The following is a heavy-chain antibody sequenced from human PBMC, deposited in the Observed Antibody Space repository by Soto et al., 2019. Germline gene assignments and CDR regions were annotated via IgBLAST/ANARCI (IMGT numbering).Heavy chain of an antibody. CDR1: GFSVSNLY. CDR2: ISSGGST. Sequence: GGSLRLSCAASGFSVSNLYMTWVRQAPGKGLEWVSVISSGGSTYYADSVKGRFTISRDNSKNTLYLEMKSLRAGDTAVYYCARDTLGGAYDFCHGGQGTLVTVSS. CDR3: ARDTLGGAYDFCH. D-gene: IGHD3-3*01. V-gene: IGHV3-66*01. J-gene: IGHJ4*02.